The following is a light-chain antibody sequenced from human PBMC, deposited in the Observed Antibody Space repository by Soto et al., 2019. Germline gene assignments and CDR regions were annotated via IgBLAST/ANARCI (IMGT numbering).Light chain of an antibody. CDR2: EVS. CDR1: SRDVGGYNY. V-gene: IGLV2-14*01. J-gene: IGLJ1*01. Sequence: QSAPAQPASLSGSPGQSIAISCTGTSRDVGGYNYVSWYQQLPGKAPKLLISEVSNRPSGGSHRFSGSKSGNTASLTISGLQAEDEADYYCSSYRTGGPFVFGTGTKVTVL. CDR3: SSYRTGGPFV.